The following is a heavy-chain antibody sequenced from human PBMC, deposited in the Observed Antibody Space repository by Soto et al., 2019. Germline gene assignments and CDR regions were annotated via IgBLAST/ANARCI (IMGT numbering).Heavy chain of an antibody. CDR1: GYTFRNYY. D-gene: IGHD3-22*01. Sequence: ASVKVSCKASGYTFRNYYIHWVRQAPGQGLEWMGLINPSGGATSYSQRFQGRVTITKDSSTSTVYMELSSLGSEDTAVYYCGRDFDRSGLYWGQGTLVTV. CDR2: INPSGGAT. CDR3: GRDFDRSGLY. J-gene: IGHJ4*02. V-gene: IGHV1-46*01.